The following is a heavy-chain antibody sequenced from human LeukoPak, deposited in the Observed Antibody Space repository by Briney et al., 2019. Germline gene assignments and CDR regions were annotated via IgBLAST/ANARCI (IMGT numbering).Heavy chain of an antibody. CDR1: GFTFSRFA. Sequence: GGSLRLSCAASGFTFSRFAMSWVRQAPGKGLEWVSAISGSGDNTYYADSVKGRFTISRDNSKNTLYLQMNSLRAEDTAVYYCAKDITMIVVVTDGMDVWGQGTTVTVSS. CDR2: ISGSGDNT. D-gene: IGHD3-22*01. V-gene: IGHV3-23*01. CDR3: AKDITMIVVVTDGMDV. J-gene: IGHJ6*02.